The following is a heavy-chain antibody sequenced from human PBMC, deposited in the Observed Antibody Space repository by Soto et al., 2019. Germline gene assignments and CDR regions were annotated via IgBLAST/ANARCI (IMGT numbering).Heavy chain of an antibody. CDR3: ARRRIGFDYHDAFHX. D-gene: IGHD3-9*01. CDR2: IYPGDSDT. V-gene: IGHV5-51*01. Sequence: GEALKISWKGSGYSFTSYWIGWVRQMPGKGLELMVIIYPGDSDTRYSPSFQGQVTISAYKSISTAYLQWSSLKASDTAMYYCARRRIGFDYHDAFHXWGQGTLVTVS. CDR1: GYSFTSYW. J-gene: IGHJ3*02.